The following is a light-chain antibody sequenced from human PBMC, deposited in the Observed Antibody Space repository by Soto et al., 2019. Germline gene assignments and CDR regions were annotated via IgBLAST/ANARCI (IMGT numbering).Light chain of an antibody. V-gene: IGKV3-15*01. Sequence: EIVMTQSPANLSVSPGDRATLSCRATPSVRSNLAWYQLKPGQAPRLLIYGASTRATGIPTRFSGSGSGTQYTLTISGLQSEDFTVYCCQQYNDWLTFGGGTKVEIK. CDR3: QQYNDWLT. J-gene: IGKJ4*01. CDR2: GAS. CDR1: PSVRSN.